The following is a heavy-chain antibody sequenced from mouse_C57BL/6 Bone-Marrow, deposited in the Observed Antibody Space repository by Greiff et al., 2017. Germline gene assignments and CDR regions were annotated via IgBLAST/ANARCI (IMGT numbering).Heavy chain of an antibody. Sequence: VQLQQSDAELVKPGASVKISCQVSGYTFTDYTIHWLKQRPEQGLEWIGYIYPRDGSTKYNEKFKGKATLTADKSSSTAYMQLNSLTSEDSAVYFCARGVVYYYGSCWDYGGQGTTRTVSS. D-gene: IGHD1-1*01. CDR3: ARGVVYYYGSCWDY. CDR1: GYTFTDYT. V-gene: IGHV1-78*01. CDR2: IYPRDGST. J-gene: IGHJ2*01.